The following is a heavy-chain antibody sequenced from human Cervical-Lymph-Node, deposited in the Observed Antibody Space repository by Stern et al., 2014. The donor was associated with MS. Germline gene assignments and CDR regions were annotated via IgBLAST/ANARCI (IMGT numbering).Heavy chain of an antibody. J-gene: IGHJ4*02. CDR3: AKVYGSGPFDY. D-gene: IGHD6-19*01. CDR2: ISGSDGST. CDR1: GFTFSSYA. Sequence: EVQLLESGGTLVQPGGSLRLSCAGSGFTFSSYAMSWVRQAPGKGLEWVSVISGSDGSTFYADSVKGRFTVSRDNSKNTLFLQMNSLRAEDTAVYYCAKVYGSGPFDYWGQGTLVAVSS. V-gene: IGHV3-23*01.